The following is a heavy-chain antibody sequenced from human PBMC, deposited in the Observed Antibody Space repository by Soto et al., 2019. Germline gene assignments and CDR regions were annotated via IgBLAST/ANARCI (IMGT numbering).Heavy chain of an antibody. V-gene: IGHV4-31*03. CDR2: IYYSGST. D-gene: IGHD6-13*01. J-gene: IGHJ5*02. Sequence: QVQLQESGPGLVKPSQTLSLTCTVSGGSISSGGYYWSWIRQHPGKGLEWIGYIYYSGSTYYNPSLKSRVTISVDTSKNQFSLRLSSVTAADTAVYYCARAHSSSWYRLVWFDPWGQGTLVTVSS. CDR1: GGSISSGGYY. CDR3: ARAHSSSWYRLVWFDP.